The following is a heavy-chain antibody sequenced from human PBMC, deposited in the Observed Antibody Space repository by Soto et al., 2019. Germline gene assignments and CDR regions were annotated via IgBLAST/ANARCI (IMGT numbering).Heavy chain of an antibody. J-gene: IGHJ6*02. V-gene: IGHV3-7*01. Sequence: EVQLVESGGGLVQPGGSLRLSCAASGFTLSTYWMTWVRQVPGKGLEWVTNIKNDGSEKYYVDSVKGRFTISRDNAKNSRYVQMNSLRAEDTAVYYCARGRGMDVWGQGTTVTVSS. D-gene: IGHD5-12*01. CDR3: ARGRGMDV. CDR1: GFTLSTYW. CDR2: IKNDGSEK.